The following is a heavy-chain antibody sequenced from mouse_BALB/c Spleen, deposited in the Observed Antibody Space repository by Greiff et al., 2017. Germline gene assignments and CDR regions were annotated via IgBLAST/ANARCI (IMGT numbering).Heavy chain of an antibody. Sequence: VQLQQPGAELVKPGASVKMSCKASGYPFTSYVMHWVKQKPGQGLEWIGYINPYNDGTKYNEKFKGKATLTSDKSASTAYMELSCLTSEDSSVYYGTPSTARTWFAYWGQGTLVTVSA. CDR3: TPSTARTWFAY. CDR2: INPYNDGT. J-gene: IGHJ3*01. V-gene: IGHV1-14*01. D-gene: IGHD2-1*01. CDR1: GYPFTSYV.